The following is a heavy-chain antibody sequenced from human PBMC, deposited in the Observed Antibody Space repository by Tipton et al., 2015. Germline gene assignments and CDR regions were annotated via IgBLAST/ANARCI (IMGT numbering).Heavy chain of an antibody. CDR1: GDSISSSH. CDR2: IYYSGST. D-gene: IGHD6-19*01. J-gene: IGHJ4*02. CDR3: ARGSSGWYVRGPPFDY. V-gene: IGHV4-59*01. Sequence: TLSLTCTVSGDSISSSHWSWIRQPPGKGLEWIGYIYYSGSTYYNPSLTSRVTISVDTSKNQFSLKLSSVTAADTAVYYCARGSSGWYVRGPPFDYWGQGTLVTVSS.